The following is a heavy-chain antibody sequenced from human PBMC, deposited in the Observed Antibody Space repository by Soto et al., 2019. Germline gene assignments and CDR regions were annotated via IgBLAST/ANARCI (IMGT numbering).Heavy chain of an antibody. D-gene: IGHD3-10*01. CDR3: AREVRGHFDY. V-gene: IGHV4-30-2*01. CDR1: GGSISSGGYS. Sequence: TSETLSLTCAVSGGSISSGGYSWSWIRQPPGKGLEWIGYIYHSGSTYYNPSLKSRVTISVDRSKNQFSLKLSSVTAADTAVYYCAREVRGHFDYWGQGTLVTVSS. J-gene: IGHJ4*02. CDR2: IYHSGST.